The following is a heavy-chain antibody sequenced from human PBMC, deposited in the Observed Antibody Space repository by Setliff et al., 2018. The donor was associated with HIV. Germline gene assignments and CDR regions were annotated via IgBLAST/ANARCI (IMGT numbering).Heavy chain of an antibody. J-gene: IGHJ5*02. CDR3: ARDHGGNSGYNWFDP. Sequence: ASVKVSCKASGYTFNNYAMNWVRQAPGQGLEWVGRIKPNSGDTNYAQNFQGRVTMTRDTSFSTAYTSIRTTYMKLTNLKSDDTAVYYCARDHGGNSGYNWFDPWGQGTLVTVSS. CDR1: GYTFNNYA. V-gene: IGHV1-2*02. CDR2: IKPNSGDT. D-gene: IGHD2-21*02.